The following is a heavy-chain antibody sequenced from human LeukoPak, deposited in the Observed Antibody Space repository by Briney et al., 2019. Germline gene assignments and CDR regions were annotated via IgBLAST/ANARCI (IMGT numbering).Heavy chain of an antibody. CDR2: IYSGGST. D-gene: IGHD2-2*01. Sequence: GGSLRPSCAASGFTVSSNYMSWVRQAPGKGLEWVSVIYSGGSTYYADSVKGRFTISRDNSKNTLYLQMNSLRAEDTAVYYCARSTPENPYYYYYYMDVWGKGTTVTISS. CDR1: GFTVSSNY. CDR3: ARSTPENPYYYYYYMDV. J-gene: IGHJ6*03. V-gene: IGHV3-53*01.